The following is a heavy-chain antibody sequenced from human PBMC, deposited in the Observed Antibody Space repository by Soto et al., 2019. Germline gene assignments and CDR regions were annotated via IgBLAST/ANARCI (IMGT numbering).Heavy chain of an antibody. CDR2: IYHSGST. Sequence: PSETLSLTCAVSGGSISSGGYSWSWIRQPPGKGLEWIGYIYHSGSTYYNPSLKSRVTISADKSISTAYLQWSSLQASDSAIYYCARGSRYYYENSYDSNIDPPDYWGQGTLVTVSS. V-gene: IGHV4-30-2*01. J-gene: IGHJ4*02. CDR1: GGSISSGGYS. D-gene: IGHD3-22*01. CDR3: ARGSRYYYENSYDSNIDPPDY.